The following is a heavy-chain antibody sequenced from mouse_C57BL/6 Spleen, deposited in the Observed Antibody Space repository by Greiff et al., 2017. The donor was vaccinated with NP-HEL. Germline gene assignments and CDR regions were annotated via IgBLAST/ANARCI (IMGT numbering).Heavy chain of an antibody. CDR2: IYPGDGDT. V-gene: IGHV1-82*01. J-gene: IGHJ1*03. Sequence: QVQLQPSGPELVKPGASVKISCKASGYAFSSSWMNWVKQRPGKGLEWIGRIYPGDGDTNYNGKFKGKATLTADKSSSTAYMQRSSLTSEDSAVYFCARWDFRGYFDVWGTGTTVTVSS. CDR3: ARWDFRGYFDV. D-gene: IGHD4-1*01. CDR1: GYAFSSSW.